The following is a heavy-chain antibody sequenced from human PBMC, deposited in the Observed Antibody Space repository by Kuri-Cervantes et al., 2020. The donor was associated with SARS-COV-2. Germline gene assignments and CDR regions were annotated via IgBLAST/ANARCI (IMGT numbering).Heavy chain of an antibody. D-gene: IGHD3-3*01. CDR3: VTAYYDFWSGYYSGAFDI. Sequence: GESLKISCATSGFTFIGYGMHWVRQAPGKGLEWVAVISYDGSNKYYADSVKDRFTISRDNSKNTLYLQMNSLRAEDTAVYYCVTAYYDFWSGYYSGAFDIWGQGTMVTVSS. CDR2: ISYDGSNK. V-gene: IGHV3-30*03. J-gene: IGHJ3*02. CDR1: GFTFIGYG.